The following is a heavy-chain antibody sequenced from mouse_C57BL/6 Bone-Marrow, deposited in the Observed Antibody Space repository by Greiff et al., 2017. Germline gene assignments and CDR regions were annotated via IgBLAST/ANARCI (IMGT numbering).Heavy chain of an antibody. CDR1: GFTFSDYG. CDR3: ARPWVYWYFDV. CDR2: ISSGSSTI. Sequence: EVQRVESGGGLVKPGGSLKLSCAASGFTFSDYGMHWVRQAPETGLVWVAYISSGSSTIYYAATVKGRFTISRDNAKNTLFLQMTSLRSEDTAMYYCARPWVYWYFDVGGTGTTVTVPS. J-gene: IGHJ1*03. V-gene: IGHV5-17*01.